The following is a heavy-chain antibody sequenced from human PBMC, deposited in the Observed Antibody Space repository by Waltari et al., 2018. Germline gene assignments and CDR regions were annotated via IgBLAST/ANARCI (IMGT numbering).Heavy chain of an antibody. D-gene: IGHD5-18*01. CDR1: GGTFSSYA. CDR2: FIPIFGTA. Sequence: QVQLVQSGAEVKKPGSSVKVSCKASGGTFSSYAISWVRQAPGQGLGWMGGFIPIFGTANYAQKFQGSVTITADESTSTAYMELSSLRSEDTAVYYCAPLGDTAMGFDYWGQGTLVTVSS. V-gene: IGHV1-69*01. J-gene: IGHJ4*02. CDR3: APLGDTAMGFDY.